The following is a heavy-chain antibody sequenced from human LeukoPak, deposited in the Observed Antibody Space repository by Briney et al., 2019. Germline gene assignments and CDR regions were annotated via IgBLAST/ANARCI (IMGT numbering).Heavy chain of an antibody. J-gene: IGHJ4*02. CDR3: AKGRDGYNPTWRFFDY. V-gene: IGHV3-43*02. D-gene: IGHD5-24*01. CDR2: ISGDGGST. Sequence: GGSLRLSCAASGFTFDDYAMHWVRQAPGKGLEWVSLISGDGGSTYYADSVKGRFTISRDNSKNSLYLQMNSLRTEDIALYYCAKGRDGYNPTWRFFDYWGQGTLVTVSS. CDR1: GFTFDDYA.